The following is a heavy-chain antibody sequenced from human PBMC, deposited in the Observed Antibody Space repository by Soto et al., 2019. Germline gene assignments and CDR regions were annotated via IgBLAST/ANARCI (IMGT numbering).Heavy chain of an antibody. CDR2: ISYDGSNK. J-gene: IGHJ6*02. CDR3: AREGGMVLRYFDWPLGSYYYGMDV. V-gene: IGHV3-30-3*01. D-gene: IGHD3-9*01. Sequence: TGGSLRLSCAASGFTFRSYAMHWVRQAPGKGLEWVAVISYDGSNKYYADSVKGRFTISRDNSKNTLYLQMNSLRAEDTAVYYCAREGGMVLRYFDWPLGSYYYGMDVWGQGTTVTVSS. CDR1: GFTFRSYA.